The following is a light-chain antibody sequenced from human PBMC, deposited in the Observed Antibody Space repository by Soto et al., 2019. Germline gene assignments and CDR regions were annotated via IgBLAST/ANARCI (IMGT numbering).Light chain of an antibody. CDR3: TSYTNNSTPYV. Sequence: QSALTQPASVSGSPGQSITISCAGTSSDVGAYTYVSWYQQHPGKAPKLMIYDVSNRPSGVSNRFSGSKSGNTAFLIISGLQAEDEADYYCTSYTNNSTPYVFGGGTKLTVL. CDR2: DVS. V-gene: IGLV2-14*01. CDR1: SSDVGAYTY. J-gene: IGLJ1*01.